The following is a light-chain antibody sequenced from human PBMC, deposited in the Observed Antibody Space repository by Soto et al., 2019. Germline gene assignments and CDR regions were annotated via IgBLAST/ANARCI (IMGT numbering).Light chain of an antibody. Sequence: QSVLTQPASVSGSLGQSITISCTGTSNDVGAYNYVSWYQHHPGKAPKLIIYEVSNRPSGVSNRFSGSKSGNTASLTISGLQAEDETDYFCSSYTTTSTLVIFGGGTKVTVL. J-gene: IGLJ2*01. CDR2: EVS. CDR1: SNDVGAYNY. V-gene: IGLV2-14*01. CDR3: SSYTTTSTLVI.